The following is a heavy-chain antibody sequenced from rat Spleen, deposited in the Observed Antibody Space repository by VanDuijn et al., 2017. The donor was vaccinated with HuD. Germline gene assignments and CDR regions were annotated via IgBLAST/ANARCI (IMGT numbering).Heavy chain of an antibody. CDR1: GFSLTDYS. Sequence: VQLKESGPGLVQPSQTLSLTCTVSGFSLTDYSIHWVRQPPGKDLEWIAAILSGGSTYYNSIFKSRLSIRRDTAKSQVFLKMNSLQTEDTAMYFCARGASFFDYWGQGGMVTVSS. CDR3: ARGASFFDY. J-gene: IGHJ2*01. V-gene: IGHV2S12*01. CDR2: ILSGGST.